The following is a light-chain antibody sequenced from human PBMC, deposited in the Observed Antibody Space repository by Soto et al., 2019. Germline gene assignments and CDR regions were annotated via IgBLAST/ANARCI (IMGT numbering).Light chain of an antibody. V-gene: IGLV2-14*01. CDR3: SSYTTGSTVV. Sequence: QSALTQPASVSGSPGQSITISCTGSSSDVGGYNYVSWYQQHPGKAPKLMIHDVSDRPAGVSNRFSGSKSGNTASLTISGLQAEDEADYYCSSYTTGSTVVFGGGTKVTVL. J-gene: IGLJ3*02. CDR2: DVS. CDR1: SSDVGGYNY.